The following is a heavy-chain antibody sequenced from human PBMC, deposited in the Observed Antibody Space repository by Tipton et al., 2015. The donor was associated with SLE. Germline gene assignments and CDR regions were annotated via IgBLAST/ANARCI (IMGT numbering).Heavy chain of an antibody. CDR2: IFYSGSA. Sequence: TLSLTCTVSGGSISSSSYYWGWIRQPPGKGLEWIGSIFYSGSAYYNPSLKSRVTISVDTSKNQFSLKLSSVTAADTAVYYCARGEAAAGYFDYWGQGTLVTVSS. D-gene: IGHD6-13*01. J-gene: IGHJ4*02. V-gene: IGHV4-39*07. CDR3: ARGEAAAGYFDY. CDR1: GGSISSSSYY.